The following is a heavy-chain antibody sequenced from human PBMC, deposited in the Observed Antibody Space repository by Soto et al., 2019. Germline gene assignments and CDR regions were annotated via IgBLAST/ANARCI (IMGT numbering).Heavy chain of an antibody. J-gene: IGHJ5*02. D-gene: IGHD3-3*01. CDR3: AREGTGGDYWGDH. Sequence: QVQLVESGGGVVQPGRSLSLSCAASGFTFDTYGMHWVRQAPGKGLEWLAVTSWDEGSKYYADSVKGRFTISRDNSKNTLYLQMDSLRPEDTAIYFGAREGTGGDYWGDHWGQGTLVTVSS. CDR1: GFTFDTYG. CDR2: TSWDEGSK. V-gene: IGHV3-30*03.